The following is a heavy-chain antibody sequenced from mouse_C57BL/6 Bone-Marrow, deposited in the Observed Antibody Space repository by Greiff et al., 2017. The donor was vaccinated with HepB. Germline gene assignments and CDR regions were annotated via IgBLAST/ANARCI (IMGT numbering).Heavy chain of an antibody. CDR1: GYTFTDYN. CDR3: ARGGVSTMVTTIDY. CDR2: INPNNGGT. Sequence: VQLQQSGPELVKPGASVKMSCKASGYTFTDYNMHWVKQSHGKSLEWIGYINPNNGGTSYNQKFKGKATFTVNKSSSTAYMELRSLTSEDSAVYYCARGGVSTMVTTIDYWGQGTTLTVSS. D-gene: IGHD2-2*01. J-gene: IGHJ2*01. V-gene: IGHV1-22*01.